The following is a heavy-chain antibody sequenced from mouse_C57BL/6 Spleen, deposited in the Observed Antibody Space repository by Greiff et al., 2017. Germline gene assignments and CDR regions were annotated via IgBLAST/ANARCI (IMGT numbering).Heavy chain of an antibody. CDR3: TAPITTVVAPYYAMDY. V-gene: IGHV6-3*01. CDR1: GFTFSNYW. Sequence: EVKPMESGGGLVQPGGSMKLSCVASGFTFSNYWMNWVRQSPEKGLEWVAQIRLKSDNYATHYAESVNGRFTISRDDSKSSVYLQMNNLRAEDTGIYYCTAPITTVVAPYYAMDYWGQGTSVTVSS. CDR2: IRLKSDNYAT. J-gene: IGHJ4*01. D-gene: IGHD1-1*01.